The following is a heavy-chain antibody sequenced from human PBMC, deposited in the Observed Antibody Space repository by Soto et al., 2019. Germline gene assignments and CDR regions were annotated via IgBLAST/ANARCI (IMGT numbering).Heavy chain of an antibody. Sequence: GGSLRLSCAASGFTFTSYAMTWVRQAPGKGLEWVSVISGSGGTTNYADSVKGRFTISRDNYKNTLYLQMDSLRAEDTAIYYCAKDRSEGGWPNDAFDIWGQGTMVTVSS. V-gene: IGHV3-23*01. J-gene: IGHJ3*02. CDR1: GFTFTSYA. CDR2: ISGSGGTT. D-gene: IGHD6-19*01. CDR3: AKDRSEGGWPNDAFDI.